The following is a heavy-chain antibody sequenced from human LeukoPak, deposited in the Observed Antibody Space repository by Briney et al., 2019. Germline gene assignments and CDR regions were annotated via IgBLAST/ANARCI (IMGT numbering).Heavy chain of an antibody. CDR2: INHSGST. V-gene: IGHV4-34*01. CDR1: GGSFSGYY. CDR3: AGGWLRRRGAY. D-gene: IGHD5-12*01. J-gene: IGHJ4*02. Sequence: SETLSLTCAVYGGSFSGYYWSWIRQPPGKGLEWIGEINHSGSTNYNPSLKSRVTISVDTSKNQFSLKLSSVTAADTAVYYCAGGWLRRRGAYWGQGTLVTVSS.